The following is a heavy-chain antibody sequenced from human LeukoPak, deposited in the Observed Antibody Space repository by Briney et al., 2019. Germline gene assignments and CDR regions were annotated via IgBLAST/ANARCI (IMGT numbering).Heavy chain of an antibody. J-gene: IGHJ5*02. Sequence: ASVKVFCKASGYTFTSYGISWVRQAPGQGLEWMGWISAYNGNTNYAQKLQGRVTMTTDTSTSTAYMELRSLRSDDTAVYYCARGYCSGGSCYGGHWFDPWGQGTLVTVSS. CDR2: ISAYNGNT. CDR1: GYTFTSYG. CDR3: ARGYCSGGSCYGGHWFDP. V-gene: IGHV1-18*01. D-gene: IGHD2-15*01.